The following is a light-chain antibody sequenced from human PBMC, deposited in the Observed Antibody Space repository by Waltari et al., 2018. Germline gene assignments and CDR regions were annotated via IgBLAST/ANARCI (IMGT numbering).Light chain of an antibody. J-gene: IGKJ1*01. CDR1: QTVLNTSNNKNY. V-gene: IGKV4-1*01. CDR2: WAS. CDR3: QQYYSVPPT. Sequence: DVVMTQSPDSLAVSLGERATIKCRSSQTVLNTSNNKNYLAWYQQKAGQSPQMLIYWASTRESGVPARVSGSGSGTDFTLSIDSLQAEDVAVYHCQQYYSVPPTFGQGTKVEIK.